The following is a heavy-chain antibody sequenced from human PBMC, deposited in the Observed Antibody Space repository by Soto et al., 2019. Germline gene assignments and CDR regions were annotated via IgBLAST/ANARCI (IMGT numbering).Heavy chain of an antibody. CDR3: ARLPSGSSVLKVHWFDP. CDR2: ISAYNGNT. CDR1: GYTFTSYG. Sequence: QVQQVQSGAEVKKPGASVKVSCKASGYTFTSYGISWVRQAPGQGLEWMGWISAYNGNTNYAQKLQGRVTMTTDTSTSTAYMELRSLRSDDTAVYYCARLPSGSSVLKVHWFDPWGQGTLVTVSS. V-gene: IGHV1-18*01. D-gene: IGHD6-19*01. J-gene: IGHJ5*02.